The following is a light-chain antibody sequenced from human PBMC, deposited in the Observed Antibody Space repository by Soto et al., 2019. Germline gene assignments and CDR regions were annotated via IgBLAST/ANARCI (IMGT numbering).Light chain of an antibody. CDR1: HGISRD. CDR2: AAS. V-gene: IGKV1-39*01. J-gene: IGKJ1*01. CDR3: QQSYSNPRT. Sequence: IPMTLSRTSLSASVGHRVTITCRASHGISRDLGWYQQKPGKAPKLLIYAASTLQSGVPSRFSGSGSGTDFTLTISSLQPEDFAPYYCQQSYSNPRTFGQGTKVDIK.